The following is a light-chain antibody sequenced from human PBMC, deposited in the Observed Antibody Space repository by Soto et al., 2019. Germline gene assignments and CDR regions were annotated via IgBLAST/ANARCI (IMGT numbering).Light chain of an antibody. V-gene: IGLV2-18*01. CDR2: EVN. Sequence: QSALTQPPSVSGSPGQSVTTSCTGISSDIGSYNRVSWYQQPPGTAPKLMIYEVNNRPSGVPDRFSGSTSGNTASLTISGLQAEDEADYYCSLYTSISPYVFGTGTKVTVL. CDR1: SSDIGSYNR. CDR3: SLYTSISPYV. J-gene: IGLJ1*01.